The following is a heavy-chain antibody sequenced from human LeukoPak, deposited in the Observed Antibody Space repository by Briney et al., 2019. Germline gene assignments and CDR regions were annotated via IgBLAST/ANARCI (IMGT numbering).Heavy chain of an antibody. Sequence: GGSLRLSCAASGFTFSSYSMNWVRQAPGKGLEWVSSISSSSSYIYYADSVKGRFTISRDNAKNSLYLQMNNLRAEDTAVYYCARDRGGYNGYDYVYWGQGTLVTVSS. D-gene: IGHD5-12*01. CDR2: ISSSSSYI. J-gene: IGHJ4*02. V-gene: IGHV3-21*01. CDR1: GFTFSSYS. CDR3: ARDRGGYNGYDYVY.